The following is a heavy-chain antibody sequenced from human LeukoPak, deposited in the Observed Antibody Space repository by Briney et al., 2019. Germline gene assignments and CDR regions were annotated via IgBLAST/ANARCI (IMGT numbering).Heavy chain of an antibody. D-gene: IGHD2-15*01. Sequence: SETLSLTCAVYGGSFSGYYWSWIRQPPGKGLEWIGEINHSGSTNYNPSLKSRVTISVDTSKNQFSLKLSSVTAADTAVYYCARSRYCSGGNCYSGTDAFDIWGQGTMVTVSS. CDR1: GGSFSGYY. CDR3: ARSRYCSGGNCYSGTDAFDI. CDR2: INHSGST. V-gene: IGHV4-34*01. J-gene: IGHJ3*02.